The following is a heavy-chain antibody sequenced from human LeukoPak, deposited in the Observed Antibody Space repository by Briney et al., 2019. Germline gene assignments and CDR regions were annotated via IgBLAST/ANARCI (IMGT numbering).Heavy chain of an antibody. Sequence: SETLSLTCTVSGGSISDYYWNWMRQPPGKGLEWIGYIYYSGRANYNPSLKSRVSISVDTSKNQFSLKLSSVTAADTAVYYCARDFRGSVDAFDIWGQGTMVAVSS. CDR1: GGSISDYY. CDR2: IYYSGRA. V-gene: IGHV4-59*01. CDR3: ARDFRGSVDAFDI. J-gene: IGHJ3*02.